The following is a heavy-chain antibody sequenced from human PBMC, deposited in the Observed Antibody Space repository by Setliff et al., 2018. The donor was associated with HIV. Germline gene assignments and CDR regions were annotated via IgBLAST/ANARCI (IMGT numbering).Heavy chain of an antibody. CDR1: GGSINSESYY. CDR3: ARLRITMIMMLNYFDY. V-gene: IGHV4-61*02. J-gene: IGHJ4*02. CDR2: VHSSGSY. Sequence: PSETLSLTCTVSGGSINSESYYWSWIRQPAGKGLEWIGRVHSSGSYNRNSALVGRLSISIDTSKNQFSLRLTSVTAADTAVYFCARLRITMIMMLNYFDYWGQGTLVTVSS. D-gene: IGHD3-22*01.